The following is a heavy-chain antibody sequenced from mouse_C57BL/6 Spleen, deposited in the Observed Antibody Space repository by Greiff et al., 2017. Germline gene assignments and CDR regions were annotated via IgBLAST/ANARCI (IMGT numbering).Heavy chain of an antibody. Sequence: QVHVKQSGAELARPGASVKMSCKASGYTFTSYTMHWVKQRPGQGLEWIGYINPSSGYTKYNQKFKDKATLTADKSSSTAYMQLSSLTSEDSAVYSCARHATVVPYFDCWGQGTTLTVSS. CDR1: GYTFTSYT. D-gene: IGHD1-1*01. J-gene: IGHJ2*01. CDR2: INPSSGYT. V-gene: IGHV1-4*01. CDR3: ARHATVVPYFDC.